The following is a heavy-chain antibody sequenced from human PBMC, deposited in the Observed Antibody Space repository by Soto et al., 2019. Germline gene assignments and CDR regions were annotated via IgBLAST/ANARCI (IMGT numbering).Heavy chain of an antibody. CDR3: ARGLGVRYFDWSRYYYYGMDV. D-gene: IGHD3-9*01. CDR1: GYTFTSYD. V-gene: IGHV1-8*01. CDR2: MNPNSGNT. Sequence: QVQLVQSGAEVKKPGASVKVSCKASGYTFTSYDINWVRQATGQGLEWMGWMNPNSGNTGYAQKFQGRVTMTRNTSISTAYMELSSLRSEDTAVYYCARGLGVRYFDWSRYYYYGMDVWGQGTTVTVSS. J-gene: IGHJ6*02.